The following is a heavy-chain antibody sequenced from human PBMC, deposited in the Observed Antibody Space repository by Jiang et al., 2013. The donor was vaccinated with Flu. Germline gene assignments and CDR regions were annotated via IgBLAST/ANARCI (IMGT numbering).Heavy chain of an antibody. CDR3: VRPSSYDNYGMDV. V-gene: IGHV4-39*01. CDR2: VYYTGTT. J-gene: IGHJ6*01. CDR1: GGSISTSSYY. Sequence: GPGLVKPSETLSLICTVSGGSISTSSYYWGWVRQPPGKGLQWIGSVYYTGTTYYNPSHKSRATVAADHSKNQFSLKLTSVTAADTAVYYCVRPSSYDNYGMDVWGPRGPRSSSP. D-gene: IGHD4-17*01.